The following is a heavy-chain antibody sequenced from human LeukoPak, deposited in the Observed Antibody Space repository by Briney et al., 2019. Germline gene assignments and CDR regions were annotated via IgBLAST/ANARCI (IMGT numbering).Heavy chain of an antibody. CDR3: VAGYSVLGGRLDY. Sequence: SQTLSLTCAISGDSVSSNSAAWNWIRQSPSRGLEWLGRTYFRSKWYDDYAVSVKSRITINPDTSKNQFSLQLNSVTPEDTAVYYCVAGYSVLGGRLDYWGQGALVTVSS. CDR1: GDSVSSNSAA. V-gene: IGHV6-1*01. CDR2: TYFRSKWYD. J-gene: IGHJ4*02. D-gene: IGHD5/OR15-5a*01.